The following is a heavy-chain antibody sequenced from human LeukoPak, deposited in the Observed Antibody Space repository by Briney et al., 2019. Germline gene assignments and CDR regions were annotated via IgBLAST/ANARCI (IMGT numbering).Heavy chain of an antibody. CDR1: GFTFNNYA. CDR3: AKDAMSLDSSWFDY. CDR2: INDSGGST. J-gene: IGHJ4*02. D-gene: IGHD6-13*01. V-gene: IGHV3-23*01. Sequence: GGSLRLSCAASGFTFNNYAMSWVRQAPGKGLEWVSAINDSGGSTYYADSVKGRVTISRDNSRDTLYLQMSSLRAEDTAVYYCAKDAMSLDSSWFDYWGQGTLVTVSS.